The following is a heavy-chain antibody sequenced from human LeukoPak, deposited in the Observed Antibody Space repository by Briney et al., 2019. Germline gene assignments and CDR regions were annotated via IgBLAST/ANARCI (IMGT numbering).Heavy chain of an antibody. V-gene: IGHV3-74*01. CDR3: AKDHYWSIDY. CDR1: GFDYSSNW. CDR2: IKGDGIST. Sequence: GGSLRLSCAASGFDYSSNWMHWVRHAPGQGLEWVSRIKGDGISTNYADSVKGRFTISRDIAKNTLYLQMNSLRAEDTGVYYCAKDHYWSIDYWGRGTLVTVSS. D-gene: IGHD3-3*01. J-gene: IGHJ4*02.